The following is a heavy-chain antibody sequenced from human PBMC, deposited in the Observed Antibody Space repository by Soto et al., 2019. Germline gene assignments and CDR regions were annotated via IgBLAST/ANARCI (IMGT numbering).Heavy chain of an antibody. Sequence: AASVKVSCKASGGTFSSYAISWVRQAPGQGLEWMGGIIPIFGTANYAQKFQGRVTITADESTSTAYMELSSLRSEDTAVYYCARDSYSRVGMNWFDPWGQGTLVTVSS. D-gene: IGHD4-4*01. CDR1: GGTFSSYA. CDR3: ARDSYSRVGMNWFDP. CDR2: IIPIFGTA. J-gene: IGHJ5*02. V-gene: IGHV1-69*13.